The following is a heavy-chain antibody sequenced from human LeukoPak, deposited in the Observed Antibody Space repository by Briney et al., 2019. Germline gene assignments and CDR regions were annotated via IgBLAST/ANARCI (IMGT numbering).Heavy chain of an antibody. Sequence: GGSLRLSCAASGFTFTKYWMSWVRQAPGKGLKWVANIKQDGSEEFYVDSVKGRFTISRDNAKNSLDLQINSLGAEDTAVYYCARGLDCRSTSCYLDNWGQGTLVTVSS. V-gene: IGHV3-7*01. CDR2: IKQDGSEE. CDR1: GFTFTKYW. J-gene: IGHJ4*02. D-gene: IGHD2-2*01. CDR3: ARGLDCRSTSCYLDN.